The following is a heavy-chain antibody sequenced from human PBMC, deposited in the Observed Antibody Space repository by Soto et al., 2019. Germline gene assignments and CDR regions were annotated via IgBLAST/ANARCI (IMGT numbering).Heavy chain of an antibody. CDR2: IYYSGST. D-gene: IGHD3-10*01. Sequence: SETLSLTCTVSGGSISSGCYYWSWIRQHPGKGLEWIGYIYYSGSTYYNPSLKSRVTISVDTSKNQFSLKLSSVTAADTAVYYCARVFGFGGMDVWGQGTTVTV. CDR1: GGSISSGCYY. V-gene: IGHV4-31*03. J-gene: IGHJ6*02. CDR3: ARVFGFGGMDV.